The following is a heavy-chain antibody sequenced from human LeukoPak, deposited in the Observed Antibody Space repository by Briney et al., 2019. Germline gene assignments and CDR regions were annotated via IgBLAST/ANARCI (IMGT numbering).Heavy chain of an antibody. CDR3: AKAWGAAGTFES. D-gene: IGHD6-13*01. J-gene: IGHJ4*02. V-gene: IGHV3-23*01. CDR1: GFTFSSYA. CDR2: ITGSGGST. Sequence: GGPLRLSCAASGFTFSSYAMSWVRQAPGKGLEWVSAITGSGGSTYCADSVKGRFTISRDISENTLYLQMNSLRVDDTAVYYCAKAWGAAGTFESWDQGTLVSVSS.